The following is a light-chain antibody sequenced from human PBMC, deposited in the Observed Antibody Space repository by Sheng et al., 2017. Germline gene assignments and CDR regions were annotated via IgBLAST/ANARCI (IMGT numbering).Light chain of an antibody. CDR1: QGISGW. V-gene: IGKV1-12*01. CDR3: QQANSFPLT. Sequence: DIQMTQSPSFVSASVGDRVTITCRASQGISGWLAWYQQKPGKAPELLIHAASSLQSGVPARFSGSGSGTDFSLTISSLQPEDSATYYCQQANSFPLTFGGGTKVEIK. CDR2: AAS. J-gene: IGKJ4*01.